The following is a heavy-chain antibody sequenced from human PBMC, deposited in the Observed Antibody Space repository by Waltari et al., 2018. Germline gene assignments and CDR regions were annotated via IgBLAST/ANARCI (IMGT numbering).Heavy chain of an antibody. J-gene: IGHJ6*02. V-gene: IGHV1-69*08. CDR1: GGTFSSYA. Sequence: QVQLVQSGAEVKKPGSSVKVSCKASGGTFSSYAISWVRQAPGQGLEWMGRIIPIFGTANYAQKFQGRVTITADKSTSTAYMELSSLRSEDTAVYYCATWGTIFGVVITLLDYYGMDVWGQGTTVTVSS. CDR3: ATWGTIFGVVITLLDYYGMDV. D-gene: IGHD3-3*01. CDR2: IIPIFGTA.